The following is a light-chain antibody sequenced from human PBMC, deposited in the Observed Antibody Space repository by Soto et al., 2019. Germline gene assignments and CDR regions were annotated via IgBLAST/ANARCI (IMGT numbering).Light chain of an antibody. CDR2: AAS. V-gene: IGKV1-39*01. CDR1: QSISSY. J-gene: IGKJ1*01. Sequence: DIQMTQSPSSLSASVGDRVTITCRASQSISSYLNWHQQKPVKAPKLLLYAASSLQSGVPSRFSGSGSGTDFTLTISSLQPEDFATYYGQQSYSTPRTFGQGTKVYIK. CDR3: QQSYSTPRT.